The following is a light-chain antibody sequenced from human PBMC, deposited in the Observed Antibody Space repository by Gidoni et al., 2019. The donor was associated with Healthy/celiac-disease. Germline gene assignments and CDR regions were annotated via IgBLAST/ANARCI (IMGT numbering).Light chain of an antibody. CDR3: SSYAGSNNVV. J-gene: IGLJ2*01. CDR1: SRDGGGYNY. Sequence: QSALTQPPSASGSPGQSVTISCTGTSRDGGGYNYGSWYQQHPGKAPKLMIYEVSKRPSGVPDRFSGSKSGNTASLTVSGLQAEDEADYYCSSYAGSNNVVFGGGTKLTVL. CDR2: EVS. V-gene: IGLV2-8*01.